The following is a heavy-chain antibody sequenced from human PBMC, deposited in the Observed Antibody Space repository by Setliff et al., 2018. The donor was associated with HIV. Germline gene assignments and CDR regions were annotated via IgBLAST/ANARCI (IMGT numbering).Heavy chain of an antibody. V-gene: IGHV4-39*01. CDR1: GGSMWVSNYY. J-gene: IGHJ5*02. Sequence: SETLSLTCTVSGGSMWVSNYYWGWIRQSPGKGLMWIGSIFYGGNTYYNPSLKSRATTSVDMPKSQFSLKLNSVVAADTAVYYCARHPRGAAARLNWFDPWGQGTQVTVSS. CDR3: ARHPRGAAARLNWFDP. CDR2: IFYGGNT. D-gene: IGHD6-6*01.